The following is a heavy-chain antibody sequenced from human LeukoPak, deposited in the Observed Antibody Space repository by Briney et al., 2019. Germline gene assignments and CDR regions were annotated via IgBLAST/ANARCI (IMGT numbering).Heavy chain of an antibody. CDR1: GFTVSNNY. D-gene: IGHD3-10*01. CDR2: ISYSGST. Sequence: GSLRLSCAASGFTVSNNYMNWVRQPPGKGLEWIGSISYSGSTYYNPSLKSRVTISVDTSKNEFSLKLSSVTAADTAIYYCARQEYSGSYYRHYYYYYMDVWGKGTTVTVSS. CDR3: ARQEYSGSYYRHYYYYYMDV. J-gene: IGHJ6*03. V-gene: IGHV4-39*01.